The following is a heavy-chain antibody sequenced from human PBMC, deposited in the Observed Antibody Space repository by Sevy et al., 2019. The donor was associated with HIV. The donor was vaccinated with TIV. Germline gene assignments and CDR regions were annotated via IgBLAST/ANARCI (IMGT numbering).Heavy chain of an antibody. J-gene: IGHJ3*02. CDR3: ARGDPDSDPSGDDAFDI. Sequence: ASVKVSCKASGYTFTTYDINWVRQATGQGLEWMEWMNPNSGATGYAQNFQGRVTITGNTSISTAYLELSSLKSEDTAVYFRARGDPDSDPSGDDAFDIWGRGTMVTVSS. CDR1: GYTFTTYD. CDR2: MNPNSGAT. V-gene: IGHV1-8*03. D-gene: IGHD1-26*01.